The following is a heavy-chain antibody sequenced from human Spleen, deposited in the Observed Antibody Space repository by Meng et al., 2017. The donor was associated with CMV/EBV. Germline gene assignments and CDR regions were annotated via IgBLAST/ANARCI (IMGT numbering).Heavy chain of an antibody. Sequence: FTFSNYWMSWVRQAPGKGLEWVANIREDGNKKYYVASLKGRFTISRDNAKNSLYLQVDSLRAEDTAVYYCARSRNALVPYYDIPSLWGQGTTVTVSS. D-gene: IGHD3-9*01. CDR1: FTFSNYW. CDR2: IREDGNKK. V-gene: IGHV3-7*01. CDR3: ARSRNALVPYYDIPSL. J-gene: IGHJ6*02.